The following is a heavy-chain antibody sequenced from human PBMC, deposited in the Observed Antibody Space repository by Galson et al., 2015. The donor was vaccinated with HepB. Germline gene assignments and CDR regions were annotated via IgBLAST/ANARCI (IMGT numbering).Heavy chain of an antibody. D-gene: IGHD4-17*01. CDR2: IYWNDDK. CDR3: AHGGYGDYVGYFDY. J-gene: IGHJ4*02. CDR1: GFSLSTSGVG. Sequence: PALVKPTQTLTLTCTFSGFSLSTSGVGVGWIRQPPGKAPEWLALIYWNDDKRYSPSLKSRLTITKDTSKNQVVLTMTNMDPVDTATYYCAHGGYGDYVGYFDYWGQGTLVTVSS. V-gene: IGHV2-5*01.